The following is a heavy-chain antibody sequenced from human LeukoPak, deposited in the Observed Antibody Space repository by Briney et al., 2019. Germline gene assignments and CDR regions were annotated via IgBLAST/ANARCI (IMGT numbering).Heavy chain of an antibody. D-gene: IGHD3-3*01. CDR2: ISSSGVDT. CDR1: GFRFSRYA. CDR3: AKLNPDFAASKIRL. V-gene: IGHV3-23*01. J-gene: IGHJ1*01. Sequence: GGSLRLSCAASGFRFSRYAMRWVRQAPGEGLEWVSAISSSGVDTYYADSVKGRFTISRHNSRKTLYLQVTSLRAEDTAIYYCAKLNPDFAASKIRLWGQGTLLTVSS.